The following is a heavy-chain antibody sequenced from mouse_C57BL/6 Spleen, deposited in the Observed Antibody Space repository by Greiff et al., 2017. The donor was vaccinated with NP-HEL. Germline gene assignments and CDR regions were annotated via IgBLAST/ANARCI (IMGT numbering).Heavy chain of an antibody. J-gene: IGHJ1*03. V-gene: IGHV1-59*01. D-gene: IGHD2-1*01. Sequence: VQLQQPGAELVRPGTSVKLSCKASGYTFTSYWMHWVKQRPGQGLEWIGVIDPSDSYTNYNQKFKGKATLTVDTSSSTAYMQLSSLTSEDSAVYYCARPLPDWYFDVWGTGTTVTVSS. CDR1: GYTFTSYW. CDR2: IDPSDSYT. CDR3: ARPLPDWYFDV.